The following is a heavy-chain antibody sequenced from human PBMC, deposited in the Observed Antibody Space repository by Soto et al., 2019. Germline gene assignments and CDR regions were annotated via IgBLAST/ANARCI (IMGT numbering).Heavy chain of an antibody. CDR3: ASVPGSPGYHGLDV. Sequence: EVQLVESGGGLAQPGGSLRLSCAASGLTFSKYWMTWVRQAPGKGLEWVANIKHDGSEQYYVGSVKGRFAISRDNAKNSLFLQMNSLRAEDTAVYYCASVPGSPGYHGLDVWGQGTTVTVSS. CDR1: GLTFSKYW. D-gene: IGHD5-12*01. V-gene: IGHV3-7*03. CDR2: IKHDGSEQ. J-gene: IGHJ6*02.